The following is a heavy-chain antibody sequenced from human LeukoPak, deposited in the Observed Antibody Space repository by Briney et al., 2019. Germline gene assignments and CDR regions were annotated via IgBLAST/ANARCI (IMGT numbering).Heavy chain of an antibody. J-gene: IGHJ3*02. CDR3: ARGDFAYCELAFDI. Sequence: KPSETLSLTCAVYGGSFSGYYWSWIRKPPGKGLEWIGEINHSGSTNYNPSLKSRVTISVDTSKNQFSLKLSSVTAADTAVYYCARGDFAYCELAFDIWGQGTMVTVSS. CDR1: GGSFSGYY. V-gene: IGHV4-34*01. D-gene: IGHD1-7*01. CDR2: INHSGST.